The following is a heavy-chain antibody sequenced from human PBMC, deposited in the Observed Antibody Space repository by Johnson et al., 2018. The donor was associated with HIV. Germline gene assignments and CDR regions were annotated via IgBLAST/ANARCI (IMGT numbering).Heavy chain of an antibody. V-gene: IGHV3-7*01. J-gene: IGHJ3*02. Sequence: MQLVESGGGLVQPGGSLRLSCAASGFTFSSYWMNWVRQAPGKGLEWVATIKEDVSEKYYGDSVRGRFTISRDNAKNSLYLQMNSLRAEDTAVYYCAREGEPDGFDIWGQGTMVTVSS. CDR3: AREGEPDGFDI. CDR1: GFTFSSYW. D-gene: IGHD3-16*01. CDR2: IKEDVSEK.